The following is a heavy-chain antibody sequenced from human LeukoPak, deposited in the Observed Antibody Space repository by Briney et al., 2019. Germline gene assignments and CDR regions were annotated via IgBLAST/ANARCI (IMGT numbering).Heavy chain of an antibody. CDR2: IKQDGSEK. J-gene: IGHJ4*02. Sequence: GGSLRLSCAASGFTFNSYWMSWVRQAPGKGLKWVANIKQDGSEKYYVDSVKGRFTISRDNAKNSLYLQMNSLRDENTAVYYGARGSSGWYFDYWGQGTLVTVSS. CDR3: ARGSSGWYFDY. CDR1: GFTFNSYW. D-gene: IGHD6-19*01. V-gene: IGHV3-7*01.